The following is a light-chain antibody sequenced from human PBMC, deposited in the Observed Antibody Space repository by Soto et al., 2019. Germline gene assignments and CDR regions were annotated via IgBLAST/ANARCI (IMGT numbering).Light chain of an antibody. CDR2: SNN. CDR3: AAWDVSLNGHVV. J-gene: IGLJ2*01. Sequence: QSVLTQPPSASGTPGQRVTISCSGSSSNIGSNTVNWYQQLPGTAPKLLIYSNNQRPSGVPDRFSGCKSGTSASLAISGLQSEDEADYYCAAWDVSLNGHVVFGGGTKLTVL. V-gene: IGLV1-44*01. CDR1: SSNIGSNT.